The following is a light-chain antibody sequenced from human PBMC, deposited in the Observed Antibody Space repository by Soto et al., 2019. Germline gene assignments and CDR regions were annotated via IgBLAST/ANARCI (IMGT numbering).Light chain of an antibody. V-gene: IGKV3-20*01. J-gene: IGKJ1*01. Sequence: EIVLTHSAGTLSLSPGERATLSCRASHSVSSSYLAWYQRKPGQAPRILIYDAYNRATGIPPRFSGSGSGTDFTLTISRLEPEDFAVYYCQQYGSSPRTFGQGTKV. CDR1: HSVSSSY. CDR2: DAY. CDR3: QQYGSSPRT.